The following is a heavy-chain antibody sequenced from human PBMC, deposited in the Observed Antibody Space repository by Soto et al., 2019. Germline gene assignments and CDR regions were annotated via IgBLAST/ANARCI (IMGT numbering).Heavy chain of an antibody. D-gene: IGHD7-27*01. CDR3: ARNWGIFDY. Sequence: EVQLLESGGGLVQPGGSLRLSCEASGFTFSTSAMSWVRQAPGKGLEWVSTISGSGGGKYYADSVNGRFTISGDNSKNKLFLQMNSLRAEDTALYYCARNWGIFDYWGQGTLVTVSS. J-gene: IGHJ4*02. CDR1: GFTFSTSA. V-gene: IGHV3-23*01. CDR2: ISGSGGGK.